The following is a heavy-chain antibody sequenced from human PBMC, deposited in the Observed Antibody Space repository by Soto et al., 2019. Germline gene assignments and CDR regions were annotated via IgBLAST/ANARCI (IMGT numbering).Heavy chain of an antibody. CDR3: ARGHYYYAMDV. Sequence: SETLSLTCAVSGGSVSSGVFSWNWIRQPPGQGLEWIGYISHGGSPHYTPSLRSRVSISVDRSTNVISLNLTSMTPADTAVYFCARGHYYYAMDVWGQGTTVTVSS. V-gene: IGHV4-30-2*01. CDR1: GGSVSSGVFS. J-gene: IGHJ6*02. CDR2: ISHGGSP.